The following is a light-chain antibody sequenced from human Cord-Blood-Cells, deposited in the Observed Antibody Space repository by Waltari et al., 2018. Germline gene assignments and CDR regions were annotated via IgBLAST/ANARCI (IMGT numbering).Light chain of an antibody. Sequence: QSALTQPASVSGSPGQSITIPCTGTSSHVGGYIYVSWYQQHPGKAPKLMIYEVSNRPAGVSNRFSGSKSGNTASLTISGLQAEDEADYYCSSYTSSSTYVFGTGTKVTVL. CDR2: EVS. CDR1: SSHVGGYIY. J-gene: IGLJ1*01. CDR3: SSYTSSSTYV. V-gene: IGLV2-14*01.